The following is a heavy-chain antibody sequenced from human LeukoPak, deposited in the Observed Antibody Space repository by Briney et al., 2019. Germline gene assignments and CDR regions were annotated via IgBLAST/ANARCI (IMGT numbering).Heavy chain of an antibody. CDR2: INPSGDSA. J-gene: IGHJ4*02. Sequence: GSSVKVSCKASGYTFTGFFMHWVRQAPGQGPEWMGYINPSGDSADYAQKFQGRVTMTRDTSTSTVYMELTSLRSDDAAVYYCVRAAGDQHFDSWGQGTLVTVSS. V-gene: IGHV1-46*01. D-gene: IGHD3-10*01. CDR1: GYTFTGFF. CDR3: VRAAGDQHFDS.